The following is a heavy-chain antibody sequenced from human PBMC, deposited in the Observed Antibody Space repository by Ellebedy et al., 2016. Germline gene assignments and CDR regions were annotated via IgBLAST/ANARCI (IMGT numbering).Heavy chain of an antibody. CDR2: TYPGDSDT. D-gene: IGHD3-22*01. CDR3: ARVVADRSGYLGFFDY. J-gene: IGHJ4*02. CDR1: GYSFTNYW. V-gene: IGHV5-51*01. Sequence: GESLKISXKGSGYSFTNYWIGWVRQMPGKGLECMGTTYPGDSDTRYSPSFEGQVTISADKSINTAYLQWSSLKASDTAMYYCARVVADRSGYLGFFDYWGQGSLVTVSS.